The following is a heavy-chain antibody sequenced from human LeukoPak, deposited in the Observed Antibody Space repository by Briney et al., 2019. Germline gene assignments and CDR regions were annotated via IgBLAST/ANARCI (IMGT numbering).Heavy chain of an antibody. J-gene: IGHJ4*02. V-gene: IGHV3-48*03. Sequence: PGGSLRLSCAASGFIFSNYEMNWVRQAPGKGLEWVSYINRGGGIAYYVDSVRGRFTISRDNAENTLYLQMNSLRAEDTAVYYCATGEFSTSPLTDWGQGTLVTVSS. CDR2: INRGGGIA. D-gene: IGHD6-6*01. CDR3: ATGEFSTSPLTD. CDR1: GFIFSNYE.